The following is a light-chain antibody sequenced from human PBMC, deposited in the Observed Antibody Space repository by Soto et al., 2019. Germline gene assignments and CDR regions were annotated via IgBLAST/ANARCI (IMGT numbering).Light chain of an antibody. J-gene: IGKJ1*01. CDR3: QQYNTWLWT. CDR1: QSINAH. Sequence: EVVMTQSPATLSVSPGERVTLSCRASQSINAHLAWYQQKPGQAPRLLIHGASTSATGIPARFSGRGFGTEFSLTISSLQSEDFAIYYCQQYNTWLWTFGQGTKVEI. V-gene: IGKV3-15*01. CDR2: GAS.